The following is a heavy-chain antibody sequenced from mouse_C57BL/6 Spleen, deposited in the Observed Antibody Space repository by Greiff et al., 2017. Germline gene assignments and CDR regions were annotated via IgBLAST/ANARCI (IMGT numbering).Heavy chain of an antibody. J-gene: IGHJ2*01. CDR1: GYSFTGYY. CDR2: INPSTGGT. CDR3: ARANWDKDY. Sequence: VQLQQSGPELVKPGASVKISCKASGYSFTGYYMNWVKQSPEKSLEWIGEINPSTGGTTYNQKFKAKATLTVDKSSSTAYMQLKSLTSEDSAVYYCARANWDKDYWGQGTTLTVSS. D-gene: IGHD4-1*01. V-gene: IGHV1-42*01.